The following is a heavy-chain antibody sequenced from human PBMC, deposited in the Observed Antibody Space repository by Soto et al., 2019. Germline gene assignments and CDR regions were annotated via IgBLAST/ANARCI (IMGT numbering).Heavy chain of an antibody. CDR3: ARESRYGSGGSCYFLPGIDY. CDR1: GGTFSSYA. Sequence: QVQLVQSGAEVKKPGSSVKVSCKASGGTFSSYAISWVRQAPGQGLEWMGGIIPIVGTANYAQKFQGRVTITADTSTSIAYMELSRLRYEDTAVYYWARESRYGSGGSCYFLPGIDYWGQGTLVTVSS. V-gene: IGHV1-69*14. D-gene: IGHD2-15*01. CDR2: IIPIVGTA. J-gene: IGHJ4*02.